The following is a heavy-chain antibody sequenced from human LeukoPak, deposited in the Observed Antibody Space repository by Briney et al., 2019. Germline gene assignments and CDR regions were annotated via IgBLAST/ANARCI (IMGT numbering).Heavy chain of an antibody. CDR3: ARHGQKGIVVVTARQDYFDY. V-gene: IGHV4-39*01. D-gene: IGHD2-21*02. CDR2: IYYSGST. Sequence: SETLSLTCTVSGGSISSSSYYWGWIRQPPGKGLEWIGSIYYSGSTYYNPSLKSRVTISVDTSKNQFSLKLSSVTAADTAVYYCARHGQKGIVVVTARQDYFDYWGQGTLVTVSS. J-gene: IGHJ4*02. CDR1: GGSISSSSYY.